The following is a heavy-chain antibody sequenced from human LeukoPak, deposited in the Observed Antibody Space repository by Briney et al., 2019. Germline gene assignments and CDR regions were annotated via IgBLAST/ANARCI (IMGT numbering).Heavy chain of an antibody. CDR2: ISAYNGNT. J-gene: IGHJ3*02. CDR1: GYTFTSYG. V-gene: IGHV1-18*01. CDR3: ARGEIFGVVGAFDI. Sequence: ASVKVSCKSSGYTFTSYGNSWVQQAPGQGLEWMGWISAYNGNTNYAQKLQGRVTMTTDTSTSTACLELRSLRSDDTAVYYCARGEIFGVVGAFDIWGQGTMVTVYS. D-gene: IGHD3-3*01.